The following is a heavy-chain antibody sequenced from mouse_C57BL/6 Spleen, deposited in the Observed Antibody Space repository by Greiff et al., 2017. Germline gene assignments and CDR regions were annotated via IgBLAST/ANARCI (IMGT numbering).Heavy chain of an antibody. V-gene: IGHV3-1*01. Sequence: EVKLQESGPGMVKPSQSLSLTCTVTGYSITSGYDWHWIRHFPGNKLDWMGYISYSGSTNYNPSLKSRISITHDTSKNHFFLKLNSVTTEDTATYYCARGSGSWFAYWGQGTLVTVSA. D-gene: IGHD3-2*02. CDR1: GYSITSGYD. CDR2: ISYSGST. J-gene: IGHJ3*01. CDR3: ARGSGSWFAY.